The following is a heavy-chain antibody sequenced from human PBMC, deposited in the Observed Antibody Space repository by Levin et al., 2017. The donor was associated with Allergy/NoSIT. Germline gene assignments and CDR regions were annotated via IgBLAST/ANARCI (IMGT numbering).Heavy chain of an antibody. Sequence: PGGSLRLSCEASGFIVSNYYMNWVRQAPGKGLEWLSIIYTSGATYYADSVKGRFTISRDNSKNTLFLQMNSLRAEDTAVYYCVREPRAYYCGMDVWGQGTTVTVSS. J-gene: IGHJ6*02. V-gene: IGHV3-53*01. CDR3: VREPRAYYCGMDV. CDR1: GFIVSNYY. CDR2: IYTSGAT.